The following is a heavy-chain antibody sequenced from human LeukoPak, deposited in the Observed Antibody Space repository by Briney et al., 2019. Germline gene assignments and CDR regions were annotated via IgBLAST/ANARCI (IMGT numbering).Heavy chain of an antibody. Sequence: GGSLRLSCAASGFTVSNNYMNWVRQAPGKGLEWVSSISSSSSYIYYADSVKGRFTISRDNAKNSLYLQMNSLRAEDTAVYYCARGERGLYCSSTSCYPVLGGQGTLVTVSS. J-gene: IGHJ4*02. CDR3: ARGERGLYCSSTSCYPVL. D-gene: IGHD2-2*01. V-gene: IGHV3-21*01. CDR2: ISSSSSYI. CDR1: GFTVSNNY.